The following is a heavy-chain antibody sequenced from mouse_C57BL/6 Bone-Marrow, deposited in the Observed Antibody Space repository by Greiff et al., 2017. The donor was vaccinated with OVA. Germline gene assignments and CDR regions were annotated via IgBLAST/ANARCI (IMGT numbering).Heavy chain of an antibody. D-gene: IGHD1-1*01. Sequence: EVKVVESGGGLVQPGGSLKLSCAASGFTFSDYYMYWVRQTPEKRLEWVAYISNGGGSTYYPDTVKGRFTISRDNAKNTLYLQRSRLKSEDTAMYYCARHGSPFYYGSSFWYFDVWGTGTTVTVSS. CDR3: ARHGSPFYYGSSFWYFDV. CDR1: GFTFSDYY. V-gene: IGHV5-12*01. CDR2: ISNGGGST. J-gene: IGHJ1*03.